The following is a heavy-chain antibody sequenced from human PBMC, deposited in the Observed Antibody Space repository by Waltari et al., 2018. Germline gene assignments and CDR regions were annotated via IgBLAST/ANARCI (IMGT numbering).Heavy chain of an antibody. CDR1: GGSISRGVVH. CDR3: ARDEARYYDIMTGGGYYGLDV. CDR2: IFTSGST. D-gene: IGHD3-9*01. Sequence: QVQLQESGPGLVRPSQTLSLTCTVSGGSISRGVVHWTWFRQPAGKGLEWVGHIFTSGSTKYNPSLKSRVSVSLDTSENQFSLRLSSVTAADTAVYYCARDEARYYDIMTGGGYYGLDVWGQGTTVTVSS. V-gene: IGHV4-61*09. J-gene: IGHJ6*02.